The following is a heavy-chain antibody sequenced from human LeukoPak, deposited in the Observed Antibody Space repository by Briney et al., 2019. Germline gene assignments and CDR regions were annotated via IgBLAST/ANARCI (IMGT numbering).Heavy chain of an antibody. CDR3: ARRGHGSGSYSWFDP. CDR1: GGSFSGYY. J-gene: IGHJ5*02. D-gene: IGHD3-10*01. Sequence: PSEALSLTCADYGGSFSGYYWSWLRQPPGRGLEWIGEINHSGSTNYNPSLKSRVTISVDMSKNQFSLKLSSVTAADTAVYYCARRGHGSGSYSWFDPWGQGTLVTVSS. CDR2: INHSGST. V-gene: IGHV4-34*01.